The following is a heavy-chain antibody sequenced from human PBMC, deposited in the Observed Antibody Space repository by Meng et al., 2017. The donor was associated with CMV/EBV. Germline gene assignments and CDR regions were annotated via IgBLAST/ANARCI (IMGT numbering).Heavy chain of an antibody. Sequence: QLQIQDSGPGLVKPSETLPLPFIVSGASIKNYNWNWVRQPAGQGLEWIGLIQVIGHTVYNPSLKSRVTVSLDASKSQFSLTLNSVTAADTATYYCAGSRPGGGACDYWGQGILVTVSS. CDR3: AGSRPGGGACDY. V-gene: IGHV4-4*07. CDR1: GASIKNYN. D-gene: IGHD3-16*01. CDR2: IQVIGHT. J-gene: IGHJ4*02.